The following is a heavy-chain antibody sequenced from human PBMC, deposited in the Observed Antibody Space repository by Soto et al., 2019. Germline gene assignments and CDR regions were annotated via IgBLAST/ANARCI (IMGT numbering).Heavy chain of an antibody. J-gene: IGHJ4*02. Sequence: GGSLRLSCAASGFTFSSYAMIWVRQAPGKGLEWVSGVGGSGEYTYYADSVKGRFTISRDNSKNTVYLQISSLRAEDTAVYYCAKVLAGYYYYFEYWGQGTLVTVSS. V-gene: IGHV3-23*01. CDR2: VGGSGEYT. CDR1: GFTFSSYA. CDR3: AKVLAGYYYYFEY. D-gene: IGHD3-9*01.